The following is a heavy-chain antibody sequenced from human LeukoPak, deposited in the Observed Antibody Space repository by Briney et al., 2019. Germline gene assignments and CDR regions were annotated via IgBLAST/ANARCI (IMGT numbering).Heavy chain of an antibody. CDR2: IYTSGST. J-gene: IGHJ3*02. D-gene: IGHD2-15*01. Sequence: SQTLSLTCAVSGGSISSGSYYWSWIRQPAGKGLEWIGRIYTSGSTNYNPSLKSRVTISVDTSKNQFSLKLSSVTAADTAVYYCAREAPRIVRDAFDIWGQGTMVTVSS. V-gene: IGHV4-61*02. CDR1: GGSISSGSYY. CDR3: AREAPRIVRDAFDI.